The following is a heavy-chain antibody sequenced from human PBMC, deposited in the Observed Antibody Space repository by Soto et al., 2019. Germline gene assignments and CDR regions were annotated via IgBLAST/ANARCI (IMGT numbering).Heavy chain of an antibody. CDR3: ARDTGYGGNYLSTY. D-gene: IGHD4-17*01. Sequence: GGSLRLSCAASGFTVSSNYMSWVRQAPGKGLEWVSVIYSGGSTYYADSVKGRFTISRDNSKNTLYLQMNSLRAEDTAVYYCARDTGYGGNYLSTYWGQGTLVTSPQ. V-gene: IGHV3-66*01. J-gene: IGHJ4*02. CDR1: GFTVSSNY. CDR2: IYSGGST.